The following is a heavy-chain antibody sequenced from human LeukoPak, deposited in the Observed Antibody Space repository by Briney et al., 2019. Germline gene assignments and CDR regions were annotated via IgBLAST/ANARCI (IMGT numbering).Heavy chain of an antibody. V-gene: IGHV4-39*01. J-gene: IGHJ5*02. Sequence: SETLSLTCTVSGGSISSSSYYWGWLRQPPGKGLEWIVSIYYSGRTSYNPSLKSRVTISVDASKNQFSLKLSSVTAADTAVYYCARHGRYYDILTGYYYWFDPWGQGTLVTVSS. CDR2: IYYSGRT. CDR1: GGSISSSSYY. D-gene: IGHD3-9*01. CDR3: ARHGRYYDILTGYYYWFDP.